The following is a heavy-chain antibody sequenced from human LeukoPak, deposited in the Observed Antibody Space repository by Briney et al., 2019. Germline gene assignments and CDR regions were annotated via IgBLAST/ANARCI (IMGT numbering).Heavy chain of an antibody. Sequence: TGGSLRLSCAASGFTFSSYGMHWVRQAPGKGLEWVAVISYDGSNKYYADSVKGRFTISRDNSKNTLYLQMNSLRAEDTAVYYCAKDVKKCLVVVPAAPYYWGQGTLVTVSS. D-gene: IGHD2-2*01. CDR3: AKDVKKCLVVVPAAPYY. V-gene: IGHV3-30*18. CDR2: ISYDGSNK. J-gene: IGHJ4*02. CDR1: GFTFSSYG.